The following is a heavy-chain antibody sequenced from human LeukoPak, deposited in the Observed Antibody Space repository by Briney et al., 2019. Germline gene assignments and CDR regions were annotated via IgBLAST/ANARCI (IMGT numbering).Heavy chain of an antibody. CDR1: GYTFTSYG. CDR2: ISDYNGKT. Sequence: ATVKVSCKASGYTFTSYGISWVRQAPGQGLEWMGWISDYNGKTNHAQKFQGRVTITENNTTSTAYMGLSSLRFEDTAVYYCEIRYGSGSYYNDYWGQGTLVTVSS. D-gene: IGHD3-10*01. J-gene: IGHJ4*02. V-gene: IGHV1-18*01. CDR3: EIRYGSGSYYNDY.